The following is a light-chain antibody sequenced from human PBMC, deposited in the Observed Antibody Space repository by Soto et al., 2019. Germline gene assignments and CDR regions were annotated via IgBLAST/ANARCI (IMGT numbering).Light chain of an antibody. V-gene: IGLV1-44*01. Sequence: QSVLTQPPSASGTPGQRVTISCSGSSSNIGSDAVNWYQQLPGTAPKLLISSNNQRPSGVPDRFSGSKSGTSASLAISGLQSEDEADYYCAAWDDSLNVHVFGTGTKVTV. CDR3: AAWDDSLNVHV. CDR2: SNN. CDR1: SSNIGSDA. J-gene: IGLJ1*01.